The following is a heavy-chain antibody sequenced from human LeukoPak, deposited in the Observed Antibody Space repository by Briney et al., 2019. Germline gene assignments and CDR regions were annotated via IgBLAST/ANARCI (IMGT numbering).Heavy chain of an antibody. CDR3: ASISSGR. J-gene: IGHJ4*02. CDR2: ISYSGNT. Sequence: SETLSLTCTVSGASISSYYWTWTRQPPGKGLEWIGYISYSGNTNYNPSLKSRVTMSVDTSKNQFSLKLTSVTAADTAVYYCASISSGRWGQGTPVTVSS. D-gene: IGHD3-10*01. V-gene: IGHV4-59*01. CDR1: GASISSYY.